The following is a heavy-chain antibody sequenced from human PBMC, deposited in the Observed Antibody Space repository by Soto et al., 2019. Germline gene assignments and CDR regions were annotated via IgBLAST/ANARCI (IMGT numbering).Heavy chain of an antibody. CDR3: APGLSSSLAGVWFDP. J-gene: IGHJ5*02. Sequence: QGQLVQSGAEGKKPGASVKVSCKVSGYTLTELSMHWVRQAPGKGLDWMGGFDLEDGETIYAQKFQGRVTMTEDTSTDTAYMELSSLRSEDTAVYYCAPGLSSSLAGVWFDPWGQGTLVPVSS. V-gene: IGHV1-24*01. D-gene: IGHD6-13*01. CDR2: FDLEDGET. CDR1: GYTLTELS.